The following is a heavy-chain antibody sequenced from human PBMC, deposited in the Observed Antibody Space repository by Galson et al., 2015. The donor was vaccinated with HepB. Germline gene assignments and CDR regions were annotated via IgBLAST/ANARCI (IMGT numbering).Heavy chain of an antibody. J-gene: IGHJ5*02. Sequence: QVQLQESGPGLVKPSETLSLTCTVSGGSISSSSYYWGWIRQPPGKGLEWIGSIYYSGSTYYNPSLKSRVTISVGTSKNQFSLKLSSVTAADTAVYYCARHPSYYYDSSGRPFDPWGQGTLVTVSS. V-gene: IGHV4-39*01. CDR1: GGSISSSSYY. D-gene: IGHD3-22*01. CDR3: ARHPSYYYDSSGRPFDP. CDR2: IYYSGST.